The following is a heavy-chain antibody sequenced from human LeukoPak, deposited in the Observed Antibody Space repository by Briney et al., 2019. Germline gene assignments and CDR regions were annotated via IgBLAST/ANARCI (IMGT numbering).Heavy chain of an antibody. D-gene: IGHD3-10*01. CDR1: GGTFSSYA. J-gene: IGHJ6*02. CDR3: AIPPLSGTGSSRPLAEMDV. V-gene: IGHV1-69*13. CDR2: ILPMFGSP. Sequence: ASVKVSCKASGGTFSSYAFSWVRQAPGQGLEWMGGILPMFGSPKYTQKFQDRVTIIADDSTTTVYMQMNSLRAEDTAVYYCAIPPLSGTGSSRPLAEMDVWGQGTTVTVSS.